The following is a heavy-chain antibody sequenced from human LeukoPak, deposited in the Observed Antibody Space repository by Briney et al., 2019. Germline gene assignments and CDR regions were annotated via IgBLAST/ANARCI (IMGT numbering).Heavy chain of an antibody. J-gene: IGHJ4*02. Sequence: GGSLRLSCTASGFIFSSYGMHWVRQAPGKGLEWVAVIWYDGSNKYYADSVKGRFTISRDNSKNTLYLQMNSLRAEDTAVFYRARGRWYNSAWYFDSWGQGTLVTVSS. CDR1: GFIFSSYG. D-gene: IGHD6-19*01. V-gene: IGHV3-33*01. CDR3: ARGRWYNSAWYFDS. CDR2: IWYDGSNK.